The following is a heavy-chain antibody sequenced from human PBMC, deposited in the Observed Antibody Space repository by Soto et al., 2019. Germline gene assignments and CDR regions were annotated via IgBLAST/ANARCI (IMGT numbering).Heavy chain of an antibody. Sequence: SETLSLTCTVSGGSISSNYWTWIRQPPGKGLEWIGYVYNSGSTNYNPSLKSRVTISEDTSKSQFSLKVNSMTAADTAVYYCARYRRAAVAGYTLDNWGQGILVTVSS. J-gene: IGHJ4*02. CDR2: VYNSGST. CDR1: GGSISSNY. CDR3: ARYRRAAVAGYTLDN. D-gene: IGHD6-13*01. V-gene: IGHV4-59*01.